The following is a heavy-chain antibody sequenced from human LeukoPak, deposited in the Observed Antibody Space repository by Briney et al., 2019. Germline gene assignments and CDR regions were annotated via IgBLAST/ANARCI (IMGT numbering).Heavy chain of an antibody. CDR2: IYYSGST. V-gene: IGHV4-59*08. CDR1: GGSISSYY. Sequence: SETLSLTCTVSGGSISSYYWSWIRQPPGKGLEWIGYIYYSGSTNYTPSLKSRVTISVDTSKNQFSLKMSSVTTADTAVYYCARHRPTVVTLDCWGQGTLVTVSS. J-gene: IGHJ4*02. D-gene: IGHD4-23*01. CDR3: ARHRPTVVTLDC.